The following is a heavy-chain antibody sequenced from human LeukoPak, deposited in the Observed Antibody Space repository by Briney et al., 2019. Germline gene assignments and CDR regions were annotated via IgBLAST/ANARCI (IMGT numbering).Heavy chain of an antibody. J-gene: IGHJ5*02. V-gene: IGHV1-69*13. CDR1: GGTFSSYA. CDR2: IIPIFGTA. CDR3: ARGAESSSWYGSGWFDP. D-gene: IGHD6-13*01. Sequence: GASVKVSCKASGGTFSSYAISWVRQAPGQGLEWMGGIIPIFGTANYAQKFQGRVTITADESTSTAYMEPSSLRSEDTAVYYCARGAESSSWYGSGWFDPWGQGTLVTVSS.